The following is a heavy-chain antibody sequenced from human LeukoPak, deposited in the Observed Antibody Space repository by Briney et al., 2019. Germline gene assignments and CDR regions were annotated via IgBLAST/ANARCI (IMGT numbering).Heavy chain of an antibody. CDR3: AKDLSASWRYFHY. J-gene: IGHJ4*02. CDR2: ISGSGGST. CDR1: GFTFSSYA. V-gene: IGHV3-23*01. Sequence: GGSLRLSCAASGFTFSSYAMSWVRQAPGKGLEWVSAISGSGGSTYYADSVKGRFTISRDNSKNTLYLQMNSLKAEDTAVYYCAKDLSASWRYFHYWGQGTLVTVSS.